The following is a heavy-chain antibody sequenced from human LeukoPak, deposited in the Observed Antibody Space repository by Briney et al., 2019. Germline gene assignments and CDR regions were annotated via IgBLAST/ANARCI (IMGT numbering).Heavy chain of an antibody. J-gene: IGHJ6*03. D-gene: IGHD5-18*01. CDR1: GYTFSSYD. CDR3: ARAVWNSYGYYMDV. V-gene: IGHV1-8*01. Sequence: GASVKVSCTASGYTFSSYDINWARQATGQGLEWMGWMNPNSGNTGHAQKFQGRVTMTRNTSISTAYMELSSLRSEDTAVYYCARAVWNSYGYYMDVWGKGTTVTISS. CDR2: MNPNSGNT.